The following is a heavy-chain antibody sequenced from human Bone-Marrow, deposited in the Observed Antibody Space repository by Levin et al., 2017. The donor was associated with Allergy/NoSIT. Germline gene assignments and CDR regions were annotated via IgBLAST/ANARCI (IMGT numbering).Heavy chain of an antibody. CDR2: AYTSGIT. V-gene: IGHV4-4*07. CDR3: AGADSSGHDYWNFDL. J-gene: IGHJ2*01. CDR1: GGSISRYY. Sequence: PSETLSLTCTVSGGSISRYYWSWIRQPAGKGLEWIGRAYTSGITNYNPSLKSRVTMSVDTSKNQFSLKLDSVTAADTAVYYCAGADSSGHDYWNFDLWGRGTLVTVSS. D-gene: IGHD3-22*01.